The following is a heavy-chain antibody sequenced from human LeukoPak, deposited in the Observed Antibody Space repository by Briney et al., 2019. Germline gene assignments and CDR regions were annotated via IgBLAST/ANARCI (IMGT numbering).Heavy chain of an antibody. D-gene: IGHD2-15*01. CDR1: GYSFTTHG. V-gene: IGHV1-18*01. CDR2: ISAYNGNT. J-gene: IGHJ6*02. Sequence: ASVKVSCKASGYSFTTHGISWVRQAPGQGLEWMGWISAYNGNTNYAQKFQGRVSVTTDTSTNTVYMELRSLRSDDTAVYYCASGLGFCSGSDCTNLVKDYYYGMNVWGQGTTVTVSS. CDR3: ASGLGFCSGSDCTNLVKDYYYGMNV.